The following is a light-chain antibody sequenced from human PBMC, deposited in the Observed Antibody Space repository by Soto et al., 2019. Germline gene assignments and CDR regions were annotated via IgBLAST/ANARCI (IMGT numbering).Light chain of an antibody. Sequence: DIQMTQSPSSLSASVGDRVAITCQASQDIKKYLNWYQQKAGRAPNLLIYDAANREIGVPSRFSGSGSGTNFTFTISSLQPEDFATYFCQQYENLPLTFGGGTKVEI. CDR1: QDIKKY. V-gene: IGKV1-33*01. CDR2: DAA. CDR3: QQYENLPLT. J-gene: IGKJ4*01.